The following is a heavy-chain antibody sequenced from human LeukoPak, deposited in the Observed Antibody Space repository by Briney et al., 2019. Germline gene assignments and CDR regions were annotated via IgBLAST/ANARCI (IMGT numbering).Heavy chain of an antibody. Sequence: GGSLRLSCAASGFTFSSYSMNWVRQAPGKGLEWVSSISSSSSYIYYADSVKGRFTISRDNAKNSLYLQMNSLRAEDTAVYYCARDAVVTTQFYYYYYMDVWGKGTTVTVSS. J-gene: IGHJ6*03. CDR1: GFTFSSYS. CDR3: ARDAVVTTQFYYYYYMDV. V-gene: IGHV3-21*01. D-gene: IGHD2-21*02. CDR2: ISSSSSYI.